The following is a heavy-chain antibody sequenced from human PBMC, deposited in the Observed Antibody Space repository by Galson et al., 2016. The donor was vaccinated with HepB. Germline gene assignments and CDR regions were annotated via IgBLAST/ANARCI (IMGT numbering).Heavy chain of an antibody. Sequence: SLRLSCAASGFSFSSYWMYWVRQAPGQGLVWVSHIDTDVRSSYYADSVKGRFTISRDNAENTLSLKTNSLRSEDTAVYFCVSDGPFSDIDLDAWGKGTTVTVSS. CDR1: GFSFSSYW. CDR3: VSDGPFSDIDLDA. CDR2: IDTDVRSS. J-gene: IGHJ6*04. D-gene: IGHD2-15*01. V-gene: IGHV3-74*01.